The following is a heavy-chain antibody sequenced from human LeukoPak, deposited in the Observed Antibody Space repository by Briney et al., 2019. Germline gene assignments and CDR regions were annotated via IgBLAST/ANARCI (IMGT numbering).Heavy chain of an antibody. V-gene: IGHV3-23*01. D-gene: IGHD1-26*01. Sequence: GGSLRLSCAASGFTFSSYAMSWVRQAPGKGLEWVSAISGSGGSTYYADSVKGRFTISRDNSKNTLYLQMNSLRAEDTVVYYCASLVGATIRSGFDYWGQGTLVTVSS. CDR1: GFTFSSYA. CDR3: ASLVGATIRSGFDY. J-gene: IGHJ4*02. CDR2: ISGSGGST.